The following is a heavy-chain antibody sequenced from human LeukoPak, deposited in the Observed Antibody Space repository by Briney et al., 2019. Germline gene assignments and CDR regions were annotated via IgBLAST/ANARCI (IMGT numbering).Heavy chain of an antibody. CDR3: ARGFNNYLLAAFDP. CDR2: MNPNSGNT. D-gene: IGHD2/OR15-2a*01. J-gene: IGHJ5*02. CDR1: GYTFSIYD. V-gene: IGHV1-8*01. Sequence: GASVTVSFKASGYTFSIYDINWVRQAPGQGLEWMGWMNPNSGNTGYAQKFQGRVTITRNTSISTAYMELSSLRSEDTAVYYCARGFNNYLLAAFDPWGQGTLVTVSS.